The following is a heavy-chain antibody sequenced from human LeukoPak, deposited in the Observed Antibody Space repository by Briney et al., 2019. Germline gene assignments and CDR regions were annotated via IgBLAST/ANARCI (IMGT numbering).Heavy chain of an antibody. Sequence: ATVKISCKVSGYTFTDYYMHWVQQAPGKGVEWMGLVDPEDGETIYAEKSQGRVTITADTSTDTAYMELSSLRSEDTAVYYCATVYTASASYYFDYWGQGTLVTVSS. J-gene: IGHJ4*02. D-gene: IGHD5-18*01. CDR2: VDPEDGET. CDR1: GYTFTDYY. CDR3: ATVYTASASYYFDY. V-gene: IGHV1-69-2*01.